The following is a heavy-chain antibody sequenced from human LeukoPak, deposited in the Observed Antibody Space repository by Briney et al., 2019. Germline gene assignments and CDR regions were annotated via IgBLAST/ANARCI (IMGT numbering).Heavy chain of an antibody. J-gene: IGHJ4*02. D-gene: IGHD5-18*01. CDR2: IYYSGGT. Sequence: PSETLSLTCTVSGGSISSYYWSWIRQPPGKGLEWIGYIYYSGGTNYNPSLKSRVTISVDTSKNQFSLKLSSVTAADTAVYYCARVDTAMVTFDYWGQGTLVTVSS. CDR3: ARVDTAMVTFDY. CDR1: GGSISSYY. V-gene: IGHV4-59*01.